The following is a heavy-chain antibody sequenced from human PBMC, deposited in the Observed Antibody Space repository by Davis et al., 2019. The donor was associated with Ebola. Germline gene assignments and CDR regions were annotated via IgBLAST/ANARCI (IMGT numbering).Heavy chain of an antibody. CDR1: GFTFSSYW. V-gene: IGHV3-74*01. J-gene: IGHJ4*02. CDR2: INTDGSFT. Sequence: GESLKISCAASGFTFSSYWMHWVRQTPGKGLVWVSRINTDGSFTDYADSVKGRFTISRDNARNTVSLQMKSLRAEDTALYYCARSSYQPDWWGQGTLVTVSS. D-gene: IGHD2-2*01. CDR3: ARSSYQPDW.